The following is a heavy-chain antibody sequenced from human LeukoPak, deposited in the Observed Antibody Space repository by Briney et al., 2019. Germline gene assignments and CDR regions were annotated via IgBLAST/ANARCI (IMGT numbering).Heavy chain of an antibody. Sequence: ASVKVSCKASGYTFTSYDINWVRQSTGQGLEWMGWMNPNSGNTGYAQKFQGRVTMTRNTSISTAYMELSSLRSEDTAVYYCARTGYWTADAFDIWGQGTMVTVSS. D-gene: IGHD3-9*01. CDR1: GYTFTSYD. CDR3: ARTGYWTADAFDI. CDR2: MNPNSGNT. J-gene: IGHJ3*02. V-gene: IGHV1-8*01.